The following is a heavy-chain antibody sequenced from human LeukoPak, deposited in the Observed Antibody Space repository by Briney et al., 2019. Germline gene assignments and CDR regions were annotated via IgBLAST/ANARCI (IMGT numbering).Heavy chain of an antibody. CDR1: GGSISCSSYY. V-gene: IGHV4-39*01. D-gene: IGHD3-22*01. Sequence: SETLSLTCTVSGGSISCSSYYWGWIRQPPGKGLEWIGSIYYSGSTYYNPSLKSQVTISVDTSKNQFSLKLSSVTAADTAVYYCARVNYYDSSGLRWGQGTLVTVSS. J-gene: IGHJ4*02. CDR2: IYYSGST. CDR3: ARVNYYDSSGLR.